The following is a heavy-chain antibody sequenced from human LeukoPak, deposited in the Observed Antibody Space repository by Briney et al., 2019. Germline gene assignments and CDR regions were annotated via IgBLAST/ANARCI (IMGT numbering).Heavy chain of an antibody. V-gene: IGHV4-4*07. J-gene: IGHJ2*01. CDR1: GGSIRSYY. CDR3: AGDRYWYFDL. Sequence: SATLSLTCTVSGGSIRSYYWNWIRQPAGKGLEWIGRIDKIGGTSYNPLLKSRVTVSVATSKNQFSLELTSVTAADTAVYYCAGDRYWYFDLWGRGTLISVSS. CDR2: IDKIGGT.